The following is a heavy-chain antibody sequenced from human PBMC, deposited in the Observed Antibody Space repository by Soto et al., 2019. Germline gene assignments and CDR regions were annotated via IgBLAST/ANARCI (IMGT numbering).Heavy chain of an antibody. D-gene: IGHD3-9*01. Sequence: GGSLRLSCAASGFTFSSYAMSWVRQAPGKGLEWVSAISGSGGSTYYADSVKGRFTISRDNSKNTLYLQMNSLRAEDTAVYYCAKSPIHYDILTGSLYYFDYWGQGTLVTVSS. V-gene: IGHV3-23*01. CDR1: GFTFSSYA. CDR3: AKSPIHYDILTGSLYYFDY. J-gene: IGHJ4*02. CDR2: ISGSGGST.